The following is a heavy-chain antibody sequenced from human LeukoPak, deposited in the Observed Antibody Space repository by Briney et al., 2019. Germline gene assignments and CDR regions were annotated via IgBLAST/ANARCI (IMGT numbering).Heavy chain of an antibody. D-gene: IGHD6-6*01. CDR3: ARDRLYSSSSEDY. CDR1: GFTVSSTY. Sequence: GGSLRLSCAASGFTVSSTYMSWVRQAPGKGLEWVSVIYSGGSTYYADSVKGRFTISRDNSKNTLYLQMNRLRAEDTAVYYCARDRLYSSSSEDYWGQGTLVTVSS. CDR2: IYSGGST. V-gene: IGHV3-53*01. J-gene: IGHJ4*02.